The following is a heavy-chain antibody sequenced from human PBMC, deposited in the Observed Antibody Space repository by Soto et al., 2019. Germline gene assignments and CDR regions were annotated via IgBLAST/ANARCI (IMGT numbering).Heavy chain of an antibody. J-gene: IGHJ4*02. D-gene: IGHD3-3*01. CDR2: ISYDGSNK. CDR1: GFTFSSYG. V-gene: IGHV3-30*18. Sequence: SLRLSCAASGFTFSSYGMHWVRQAPGKGLEWVAVISYDGSNKYYADSVKGRFTISRDNSKNTLYLQMNSLRAEDTAVYYCAKGETYYDFWSGYYGMFFDYWGQGTLVTVSS. CDR3: AKGETYYDFWSGYYGMFFDY.